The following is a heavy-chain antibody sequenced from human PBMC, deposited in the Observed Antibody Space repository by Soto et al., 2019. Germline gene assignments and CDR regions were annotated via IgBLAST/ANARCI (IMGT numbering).Heavy chain of an antibody. D-gene: IGHD1-26*01. CDR1: GFTFNTYA. CDR3: AKGLVGGSLYYFDC. V-gene: IGHV3-23*01. CDR2: ISGSGGTT. Sequence: PGGSLRLSCAASGFTFNTYAMTWVRQAPGKGLEWVSAISGSGGTTYYADSVKGRFTISRDNSKNTMFLQMNSLRADDTAVYYCAKGLVGGSLYYFDCCDRGNPGAVSS. J-gene: IGHJ4*02.